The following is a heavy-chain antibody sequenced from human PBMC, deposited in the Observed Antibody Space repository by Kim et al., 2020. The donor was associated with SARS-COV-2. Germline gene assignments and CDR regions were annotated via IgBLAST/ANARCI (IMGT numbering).Heavy chain of an antibody. Sequence: SETLSLTCTVSGGSISSSSYYWGWIRQPPGKGLEWIGSIYYSGSTYYNPSLKSRVTISVDTSKNQFSLKLSSVTAADTAVYYCARVNNELLWFGELLPPRCYFDYWGQGTLVTVSS. D-gene: IGHD3-10*01. CDR2: IYYSGST. V-gene: IGHV4-39*07. CDR3: ARVNNELLWFGELLPPRCYFDY. CDR1: GGSISSSSYY. J-gene: IGHJ4*02.